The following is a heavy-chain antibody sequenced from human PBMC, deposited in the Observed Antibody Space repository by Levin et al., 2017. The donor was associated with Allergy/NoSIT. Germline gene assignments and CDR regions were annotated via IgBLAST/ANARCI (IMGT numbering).Heavy chain of an antibody. CDR2: IYYTGST. V-gene: IGHV4-39*01. Sequence: PSETLSLTCTVSGGSISSGSYYWGWIRQPPGKGPEWIGSIYYTGSTYYSPSLKSRVTISVDTSKSQFSLKLSSVTAADTAVYYCARHGLGSSGYYSRFDPWGQGTLVTVSS. D-gene: IGHD3-22*01. J-gene: IGHJ5*02. CDR1: GGSISSGSYY. CDR3: ARHGLGSSGYYSRFDP.